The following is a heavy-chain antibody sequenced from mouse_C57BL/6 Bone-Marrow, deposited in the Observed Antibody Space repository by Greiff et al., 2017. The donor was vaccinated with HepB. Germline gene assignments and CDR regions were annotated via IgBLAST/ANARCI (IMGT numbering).Heavy chain of an antibody. D-gene: IGHD1-1*01. CDR2: IDPGDGDT. CDR3: TTYYYGSSSYWYFDV. J-gene: IGHJ1*03. Sequence: EVQLQQSGAELVRPGASVKLSCTASGFNIKDYYMHWVKQRPEQGLEWIGRIDPGDGDTEYAPKFQGKATMTADTSSNTAYLQLSSLTSEDTAVYYCTTYYYGSSSYWYFDVWGTGTTVTVSS. V-gene: IGHV14-1*01. CDR1: GFNIKDYY.